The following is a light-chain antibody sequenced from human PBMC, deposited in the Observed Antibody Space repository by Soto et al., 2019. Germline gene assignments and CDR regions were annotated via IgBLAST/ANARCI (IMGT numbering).Light chain of an antibody. CDR3: QQLNSYPRT. CDR2: AAS. J-gene: IGKJ1*01. Sequence: DIQLTQSPSFLSASVGDRVTITCRASQGISSNLAWYQQKPGKAPNLLIYAASTLQSGVPSRFSGSGSGTEFTLTISSLQPEDFATYYCQQLNSYPRTFGQGTKVEIK. CDR1: QGISSN. V-gene: IGKV1-9*01.